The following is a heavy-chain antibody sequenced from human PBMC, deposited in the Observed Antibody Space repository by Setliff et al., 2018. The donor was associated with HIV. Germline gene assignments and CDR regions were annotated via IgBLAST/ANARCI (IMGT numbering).Heavy chain of an antibody. CDR3: ASHLPPYSGNFDY. D-gene: IGHD1-26*01. CDR1: GGSISSSSYY. CDR2: IYYSGNT. V-gene: IGHV4-39*01. Sequence: PSETLSLTCTVSGGSISSSSYYWGWIRQPPGKGLEWIGTIYYSGNTYYNPSLKSRVTISVDTSKNQISLKLSSVTAADPAVYYCASHLPPYSGNFDYWGHGTLVTVSS. J-gene: IGHJ4*01.